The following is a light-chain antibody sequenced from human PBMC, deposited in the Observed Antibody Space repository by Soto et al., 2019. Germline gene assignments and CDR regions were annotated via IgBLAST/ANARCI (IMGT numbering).Light chain of an antibody. Sequence: QSALTQPRSVSGSPGQSVTISCTGTSSDVGGYNYVSWYQQHPGNAPKLMIYDVSKRPSGVPDRFSGSKSGNTASLTISVLKDEDEADYYCCSYSGSYTFVFGGGTKLTVL. CDR3: CSYSGSYTFV. J-gene: IGLJ2*01. CDR1: SSDVGGYNY. CDR2: DVS. V-gene: IGLV2-11*01.